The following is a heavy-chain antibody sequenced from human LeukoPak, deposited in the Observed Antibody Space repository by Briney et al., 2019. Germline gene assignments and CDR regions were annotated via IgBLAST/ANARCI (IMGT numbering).Heavy chain of an antibody. D-gene: IGHD6-13*01. CDR3: ARGGYSSSWYRGGYYYGMDV. CDR1: GYTFTSYD. Sequence: VASVKVSCKASGYTFTSYDINWVRQATGQGLEWMGWMNPNSGNTGYAQKFQGRVTMTRNTSISTAYMELSSLRSEDTAVYYCARGGYSSSWYRGGYYYGMDVWGQGTTVTVSS. CDR2: MNPNSGNT. V-gene: IGHV1-8*01. J-gene: IGHJ6*02.